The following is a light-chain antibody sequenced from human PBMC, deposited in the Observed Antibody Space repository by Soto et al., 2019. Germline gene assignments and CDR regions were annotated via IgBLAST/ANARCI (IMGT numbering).Light chain of an antibody. V-gene: IGKV3-15*01. CDR1: QSVGSN. CDR3: HQYNNWPQT. Sequence: EIVMKQSPATLSVSPGERATLSCRASQSVGSNLAWYQQKPGQAPRLLIYGASTRATGIPARFSGSGSGTEFTLTISSLQSEDFAVYYCHQYNNWPQTFGQRTMVDIK. J-gene: IGKJ1*01. CDR2: GAS.